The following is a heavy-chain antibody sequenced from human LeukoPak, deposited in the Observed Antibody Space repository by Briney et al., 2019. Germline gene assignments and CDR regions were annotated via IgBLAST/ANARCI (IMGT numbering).Heavy chain of an antibody. J-gene: IGHJ4*02. Sequence: PGGSLRLSCAASGFTFSSYAMSWVRQAPGKGLEWVSAISGSGDSTYSTDSVKGRFTISRDNSNNNLYLQMSGLRADDTAVYYCAKGISAWHFEYWGQGTLVTVSS. V-gene: IGHV3-23*01. CDR3: AKGISAWHFEY. CDR2: ISGSGDST. D-gene: IGHD6-19*01. CDR1: GFTFSSYA.